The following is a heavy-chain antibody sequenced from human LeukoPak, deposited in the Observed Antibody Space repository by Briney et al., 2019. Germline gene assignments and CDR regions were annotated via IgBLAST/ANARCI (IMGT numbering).Heavy chain of an antibody. J-gene: IGHJ4*02. D-gene: IGHD3-10*01. CDR3: AREGRGALSTSRYFDY. CDR2: INSDGSST. V-gene: IGHV3-74*01. CDR1: GFAFSSYW. Sequence: GGSLRLSCAASGFAFSSYWMHWVRQAPGKGLGWVSRINSDGSSTSYADSVKGRSTISRDNAKNTLYLQMNSLRAEDTAVYYCAREGRGALSTSRYFDYWGQGILVTVSS.